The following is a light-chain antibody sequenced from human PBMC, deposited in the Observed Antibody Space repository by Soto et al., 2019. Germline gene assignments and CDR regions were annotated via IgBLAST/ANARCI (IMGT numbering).Light chain of an antibody. V-gene: IGKV1-39*01. Sequence: DIQMPPSHSSLSASVGYILTITCRTSQTITTSLNWYRQKPGRAPKLLIYTASSLQSGVPSRFSGSGSGTDFTLTISSLQPEDFATYHCQQGYTTPITCGQGTRREIK. CDR1: QTITTS. J-gene: IGKJ5*01. CDR2: TAS. CDR3: QQGYTTPIT.